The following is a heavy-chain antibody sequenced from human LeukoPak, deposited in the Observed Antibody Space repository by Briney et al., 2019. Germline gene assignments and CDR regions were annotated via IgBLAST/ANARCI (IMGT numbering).Heavy chain of an antibody. J-gene: IGHJ4*02. CDR2: IYSGGAT. Sequence: PGGSLRLSCAVSGLTLSSNYMSWVRQAPGKGLEWVSLIYSGGATYYADSVKGRFTISRDNSKNTLYLQMNSLRVEDTAVYYCARRGDSSGWFDYWGQGTLVTVS. D-gene: IGHD6-19*01. CDR3: ARRGDSSGWFDY. V-gene: IGHV3-66*01. CDR1: GLTLSSNY.